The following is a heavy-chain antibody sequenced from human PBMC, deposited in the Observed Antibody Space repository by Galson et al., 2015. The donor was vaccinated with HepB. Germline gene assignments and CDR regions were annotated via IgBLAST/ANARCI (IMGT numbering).Heavy chain of an antibody. CDR3: ARGLFKESVAATGY. CDR2: IYSGGST. J-gene: IGHJ4*02. V-gene: IGHV3-66*01. Sequence: SLRLSCAASGFTVSSNYMNWVRQAPGKGLEWVSVIYSGGSTYYAASVKGRSTISRDSSKNTVYLQMNSLRAEDTAVYYCARGLFKESVAATGYWGQGTLVTVSS. D-gene: IGHD2-15*01. CDR1: GFTVSSNY.